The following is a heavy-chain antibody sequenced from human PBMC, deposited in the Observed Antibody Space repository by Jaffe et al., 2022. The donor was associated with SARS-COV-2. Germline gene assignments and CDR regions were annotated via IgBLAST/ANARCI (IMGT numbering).Heavy chain of an antibody. V-gene: IGHV4-30-2*01. D-gene: IGHD1-1*01. CDR1: GGSISSGGYS. Sequence: QLQLQESGSGLVKPSQTLSLTCAVSGGSISSGGYSWSWIRQPPGKGLEWIGYIYHSGSTYYNPSLKSRVTISVDRSKNQFSLKLSSVTAADTAVYYCRGTAGHEGDYFDYWGQGTLVTVSS. CDR2: IYHSGST. J-gene: IGHJ4*02. CDR3: RGTAGHEGDYFDY.